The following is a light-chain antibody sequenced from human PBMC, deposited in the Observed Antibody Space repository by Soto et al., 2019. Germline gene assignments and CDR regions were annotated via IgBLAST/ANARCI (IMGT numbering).Light chain of an antibody. CDR3: QHYVTSPT. J-gene: IGKJ4*01. V-gene: IGKV3-20*01. Sequence: EFVLTQSPGTLSLSPGERATLSCRASQTVRSNYLAWYQQKPGQAPRLLIYDASSRATGIPDRFSGSGSGTDFTLTISRLEPEDFAVYYCQHYVTSPTFGGGTKVDIK. CDR2: DAS. CDR1: QTVRSNY.